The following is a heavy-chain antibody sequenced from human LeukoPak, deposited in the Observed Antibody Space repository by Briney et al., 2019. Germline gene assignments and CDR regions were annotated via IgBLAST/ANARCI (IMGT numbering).Heavy chain of an antibody. CDR2: ISYDGSNK. V-gene: IGHV3-30-3*01. CDR3: ARDPPGDYYGMDV. D-gene: IGHD7-27*01. Sequence: PGGSLRLSCAASGFTFSSYAMHWVRQAPGKGLEWVAVISYDGSNKYYADSVKGRFTISRDNSKNTLYLQMNSLRAEDTAVYYCARDPPGDYYGMDVWGQGTTVTVSS. J-gene: IGHJ6*02. CDR1: GFTFSSYA.